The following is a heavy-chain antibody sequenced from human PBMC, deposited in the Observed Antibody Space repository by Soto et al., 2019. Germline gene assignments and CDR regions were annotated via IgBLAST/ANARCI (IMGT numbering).Heavy chain of an antibody. V-gene: IGHV4-59*01. Sequence: PSETLSLTCTVSGGSISSYYWSWIRQPPGKGLEWIGYIYYSGSTNYNPSLKSRVTISVDTSKNQFSLKLSSVTAADTAVYYCARLAAAGNYYYYGMDVWGQGTKVTVSS. D-gene: IGHD6-13*01. CDR1: GGSISSYY. J-gene: IGHJ6*02. CDR3: ARLAAAGNYYYYGMDV. CDR2: IYYSGST.